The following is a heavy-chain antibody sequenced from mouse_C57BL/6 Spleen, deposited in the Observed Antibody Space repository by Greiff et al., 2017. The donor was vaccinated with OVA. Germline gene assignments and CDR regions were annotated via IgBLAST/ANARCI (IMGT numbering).Heavy chain of an antibody. J-gene: IGHJ2*01. V-gene: IGHV10-3*01. CDR1: GFTFNTYA. CDR2: IRSKSSNYAT. D-gene: IGHD3-2*02. Sequence: GGGLVQPIGSLKLSCAAPGFTFNTYAMHWVRQAPGKGLEWVARIRSKSSNYATYYVDSVKDRFTLSRDESQSMLDLQMNNLETDDTAMVYCVRVRSGLDYWGQGTTLTVSS. CDR3: VRVRSGLDY.